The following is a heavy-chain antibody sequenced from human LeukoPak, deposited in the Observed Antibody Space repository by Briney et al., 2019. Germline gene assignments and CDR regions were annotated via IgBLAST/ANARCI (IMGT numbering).Heavy chain of an antibody. CDR3: ARDSWALSADC. J-gene: IGHJ4*02. D-gene: IGHD3-3*02. V-gene: IGHV4-61*01. CDR2: IYYSGST. Sequence: PSETLSLTCTVSGGSVSSGSYYWSRIRQPPGKGLEWIGYIYYSGSTNYNPSLKSRVTISVDTSKNQFSLKLSSVTAADTAVYYCARDSWALSADCWGQGSLVTVSS. CDR1: GGSVSSGSYY.